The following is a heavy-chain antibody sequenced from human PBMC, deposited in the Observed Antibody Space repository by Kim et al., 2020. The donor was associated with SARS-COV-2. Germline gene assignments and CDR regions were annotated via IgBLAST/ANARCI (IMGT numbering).Heavy chain of an antibody. Sequence: SETLSLTCTVSGGSISSSSYYWGWIRQPPGKGLEWIGSIYYSGSTYYNPSLKSRVTISVDTSKNQFSLKLSSVTAADTAVYYCARDVGATSFDYWGQGTLVTVSS. CDR2: IYYSGST. D-gene: IGHD1-26*01. J-gene: IGHJ4*02. CDR3: ARDVGATSFDY. CDR1: GGSISSSSYY. V-gene: IGHV4-39*07.